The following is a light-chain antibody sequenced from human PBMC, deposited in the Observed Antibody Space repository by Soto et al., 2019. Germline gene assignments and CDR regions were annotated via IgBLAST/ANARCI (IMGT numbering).Light chain of an antibody. J-gene: IGKJ1*01. CDR3: HQYVSSPPAWA. CDR1: QSISSSY. Sequence: EIVLTQSPGTLSLSPGERATLSCRTSQSISSSYLAWSQQKPGQAPRLLICATSSRATGVPDRFSGSGSGTDFTLTISRLEPEDSAVYYCHQYVSSPPAWALGQGTKVEIK. CDR2: ATS. V-gene: IGKV3-20*01.